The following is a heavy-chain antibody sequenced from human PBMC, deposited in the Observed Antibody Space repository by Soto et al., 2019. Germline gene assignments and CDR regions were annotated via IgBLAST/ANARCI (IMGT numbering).Heavy chain of an antibody. CDR3: ASVDCSSTSCYNGNYYYYGMDV. J-gene: IGHJ6*02. D-gene: IGHD2-2*01. Sequence: GGSLRLSCAASGFTFSSYSMNWVRQAPGKGLEWVSSISSSSSYIYYADSVKGRFTISRDNAKNSLYLQMNSLRAEDTAVYYCASVDCSSTSCYNGNYYYYGMDVWGQGTTVTVYS. CDR1: GFTFSSYS. V-gene: IGHV3-21*01. CDR2: ISSSSSYI.